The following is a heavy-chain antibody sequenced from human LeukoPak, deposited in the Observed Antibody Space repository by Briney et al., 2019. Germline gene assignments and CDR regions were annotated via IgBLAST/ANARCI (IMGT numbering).Heavy chain of an antibody. J-gene: IGHJ5*02. D-gene: IGHD5-18*01. CDR3: AKDPIQLWS. V-gene: IGHV3-23*01. Sequence: QSGGPLRLSCAASGFTLSSYAMSWVRQSPGKGLEWVSAISGSGGSTYYADSVKGRFTISRDNSKNTLYLQMNSLRAEDTAVYYCAKDPIQLWSWGQGTLVTVSS. CDR1: GFTLSSYA. CDR2: ISGSGGST.